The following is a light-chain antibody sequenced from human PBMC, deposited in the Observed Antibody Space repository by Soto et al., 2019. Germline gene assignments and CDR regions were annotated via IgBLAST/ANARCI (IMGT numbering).Light chain of an antibody. Sequence: QAVVTQEPSLTVSPGGTVTLTCASSTGAVTSGYYPNWFQQKPGQAPRALIYNTSNKHSWTPARFSGSLLEGKAALTLSGVQPEDEAEYYCLLYYGGAQVFGGGTKLTVL. V-gene: IGLV7-43*01. CDR1: TGAVTSGYY. J-gene: IGLJ2*01. CDR2: NTS. CDR3: LLYYGGAQV.